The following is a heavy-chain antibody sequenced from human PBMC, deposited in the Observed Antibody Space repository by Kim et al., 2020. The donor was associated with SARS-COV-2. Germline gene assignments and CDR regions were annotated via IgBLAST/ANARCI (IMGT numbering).Heavy chain of an antibody. CDR2: ILYSGST. Sequence: SETLSLTCTVSGDSVSSGSYCWSWIRQPPGKGLEWIGYILYSGSTKYNPSLKSRVTMSVDTSKNQVSLKLSSVTAADTAVYYCARDLTVTTINHWYFDLWGRGTLVTVSS. D-gene: IGHD4-17*01. J-gene: IGHJ2*01. CDR1: GDSVSSGSYC. V-gene: IGHV4-61*01. CDR3: ARDLTVTTINHWYFDL.